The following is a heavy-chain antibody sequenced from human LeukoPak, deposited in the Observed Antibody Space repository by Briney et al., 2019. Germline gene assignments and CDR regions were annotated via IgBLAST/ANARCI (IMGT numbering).Heavy chain of an antibody. CDR1: GGSISSSSYY. V-gene: IGHV4-39*01. J-gene: IGHJ4*02. Sequence: SSETLSLTCAVSGGSISSSSYYWGWIRQPPGRGLEWIGSIYYSGSTYYNPSLKSRFTISVDTSKNQFSLKLSSVTAADTAVYYCATQGRSTQVFQVWGQGTLVTVSS. CDR2: IYYSGST. D-gene: IGHD2-8*01. CDR3: ATQGRSTQVFQV.